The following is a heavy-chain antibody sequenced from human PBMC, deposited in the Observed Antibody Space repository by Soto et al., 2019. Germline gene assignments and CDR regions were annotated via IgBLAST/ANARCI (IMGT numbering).Heavy chain of an antibody. J-gene: IGHJ1*01. CDR2: IYSGGNT. CDR1: GLTVSNNY. D-gene: IGHD2-2*01. V-gene: IGHV3-66*01. CDR3: TRIYQ. Sequence: EVQLVESGGSLVQPGGSLRLSCAASGLTVSNNYMSWVRQAPGKGLEWVSVIYSGGNTYYADSVKGRFTSSRDSSKNTLYLQMNSLRAEDTAVYYCTRIYQWGQGTLVTVSS.